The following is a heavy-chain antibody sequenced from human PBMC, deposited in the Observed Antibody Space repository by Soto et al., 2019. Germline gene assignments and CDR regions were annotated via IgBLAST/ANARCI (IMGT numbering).Heavy chain of an antibody. J-gene: IGHJ4*02. Sequence: QVQLQESGPGLVKPSQTLSLTCTVSGGSISNGGYYWSWIRQHPGKGLEWIGYIYYSGSTYYNPSLKSRVTISVDTSKNQFSLKLSSVTAADTAVYYCARATTVVTGLDYWGQGTLVTVSS. V-gene: IGHV4-31*03. CDR1: GGSISNGGYY. CDR2: IYYSGST. D-gene: IGHD4-17*01. CDR3: ARATTVVTGLDY.